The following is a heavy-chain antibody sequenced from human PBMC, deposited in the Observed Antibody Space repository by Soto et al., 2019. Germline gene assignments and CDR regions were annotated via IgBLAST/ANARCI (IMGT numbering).Heavy chain of an antibody. J-gene: IGHJ4*02. V-gene: IGHV4-34*01. CDR3: ARSSDGYSYGSSDY. D-gene: IGHD5-18*01. CDR1: GGSFSGYY. CDR2: INHSGST. Sequence: SETLSLTCAVYGGSFSGYYWSWIRQPPGKGLEWIGEINHSGSTNYNPSLKSRVTISVDTSKNQFSLKLSSVTAADTAVYYCARSSDGYSYGSSDYWGQGTLVTVSS.